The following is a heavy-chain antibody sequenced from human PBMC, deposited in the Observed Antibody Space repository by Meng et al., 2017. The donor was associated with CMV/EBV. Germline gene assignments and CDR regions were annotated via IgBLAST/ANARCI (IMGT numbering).Heavy chain of an antibody. Sequence: SVKVSCQASGGTFSSYTISWVRQAPGQGLEWMGRIIPILGIANYAQKFQGRVTITADKSTSTAYMGLSSLRSEDTAVYYCARQLTTVGIRGMDVWGQGTTVTVSS. CDR1: GGTFSSYT. V-gene: IGHV1-69*02. CDR2: IIPILGIA. D-gene: IGHD4-23*01. CDR3: ARQLTTVGIRGMDV. J-gene: IGHJ6*02.